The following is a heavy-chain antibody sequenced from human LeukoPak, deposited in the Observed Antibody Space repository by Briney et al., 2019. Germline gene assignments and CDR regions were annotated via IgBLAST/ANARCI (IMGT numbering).Heavy chain of an antibody. CDR1: GYTFTSYD. V-gene: IGHV1-8*03. CDR3: ARGSGGFDAFDI. CDR2: MSPNSGNT. Sequence: ASVKVSCKASGYTFTSYDINWVRQAPGQGLEWMGWMSPNSGNTGYAQKFQGRVTITWNTSISTAYIELSSLRSEDTAVYYCARGSGGFDAFDIWGQGTMVTVSS. D-gene: IGHD4-23*01. J-gene: IGHJ3*02.